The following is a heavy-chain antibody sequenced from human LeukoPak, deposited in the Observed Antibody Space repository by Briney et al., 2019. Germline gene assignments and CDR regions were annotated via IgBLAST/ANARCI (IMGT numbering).Heavy chain of an antibody. CDR3: ARERRVGATHIWFDP. Sequence: SVKVSCKASGGTFSSYAISWVRQAPGQGLEWMGGIITIFGTANYAHKLQGRVTITADESTSTGYMELSSLRSEDTAVYYCARERRVGATHIWFDPWGQGTLVTVSS. D-gene: IGHD1-26*01. CDR2: IITIFGTA. J-gene: IGHJ5*02. V-gene: IGHV1-69*13. CDR1: GGTFSSYA.